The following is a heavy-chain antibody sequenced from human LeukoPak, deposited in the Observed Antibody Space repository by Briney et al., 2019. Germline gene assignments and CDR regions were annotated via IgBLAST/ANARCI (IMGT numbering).Heavy chain of an antibody. D-gene: IGHD7-27*01. J-gene: IGHJ4*02. V-gene: IGHV3-23*01. Sequence: PGGSLRLSCVASGFTVSNSYMSWVRQAPGKGLEWVSTITTSDGNTYYADSVKGRFTVSRDNSKNTLYLQMNSLRAEDTAVYYCAKDGGLWVSAHWGDSWGRGTLVTVSS. CDR3: AKDGGLWVSAHWGDS. CDR2: ITTSDGNT. CDR1: GFTVSNSY.